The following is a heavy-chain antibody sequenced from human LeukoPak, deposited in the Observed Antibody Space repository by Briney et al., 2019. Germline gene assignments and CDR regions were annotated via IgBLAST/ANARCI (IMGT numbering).Heavy chain of an antibody. J-gene: IGHJ4*02. CDR2: IGSGAKM. V-gene: IGHV3-23*01. Sequence: GGSLRLSCATSGFTFSNNAMTWGRQAPGKGLEWVSSIGSGAKMFYTDSVKGRFTVSRDTSKNTLLLQMNSLRAEDTAVYYCATTVWTGQFPDYFDVWGQGTLVTVSS. CDR1: GFTFSNNA. CDR3: ATTVWTGQFPDYFDV. D-gene: IGHD1-1*01.